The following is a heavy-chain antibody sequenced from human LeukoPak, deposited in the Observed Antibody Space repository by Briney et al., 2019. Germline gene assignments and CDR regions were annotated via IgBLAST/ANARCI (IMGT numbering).Heavy chain of an antibody. J-gene: IGHJ4*02. Sequence: GGSLRLSCAASGFTFSSYWMSGVRQAPGKGLEWVANIKQDGSEKYYVDSVKGRFTISRDNAKNSLYLQMNSLRAEDTAVYYCARGGGSSSLYYFDYWGQGTLVTVSS. CDR1: GFTFSSYW. V-gene: IGHV3-7*01. CDR3: ARGGGSSSLYYFDY. CDR2: IKQDGSEK. D-gene: IGHD6-13*01.